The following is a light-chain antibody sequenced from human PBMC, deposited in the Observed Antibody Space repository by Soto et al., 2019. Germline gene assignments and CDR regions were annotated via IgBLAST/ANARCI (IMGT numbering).Light chain of an antibody. CDR1: QSLLHSNGYNY. CDR3: MQALQTPTT. CDR2: LGS. J-gene: IGKJ3*01. Sequence: DIVMTQSPLSLPVTPGEPASISCRSSQSLLHSNGYNYLDWYLQKPGQSPQLLIYLGSNRASGVPDRFSGSGSGTDFTLKISRVEAEDFGVYYCMQALQTPTTFGPGTKVDIK. V-gene: IGKV2-28*01.